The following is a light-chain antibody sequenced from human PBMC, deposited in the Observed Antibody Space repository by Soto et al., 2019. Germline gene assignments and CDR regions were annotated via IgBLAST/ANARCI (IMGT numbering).Light chain of an antibody. V-gene: IGKV1-39*01. CDR3: QQSYAHPVT. CDR1: QSISTY. CDR2: AAS. Sequence: DIQMTQSPSSLSASVGDRVSITCRASQSISTYLNWFHQKPGEAPNLLIYAASTLQSGVPSRFSGSGSGTDFTLTISNLQPEDFATYYCQQSYAHPVTFGQGTRLDIK. J-gene: IGKJ5*01.